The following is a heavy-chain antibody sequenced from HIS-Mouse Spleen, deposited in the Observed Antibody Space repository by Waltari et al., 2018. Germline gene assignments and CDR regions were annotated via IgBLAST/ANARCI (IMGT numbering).Heavy chain of an antibody. D-gene: IGHD2-15*01. CDR3: ARYCSGGSCYGGSFDY. J-gene: IGHJ4*02. CDR2: IYTRGST. CDR1: GGSISSYY. Sequence: QVQLQESGPGLVKPSETLSLTCTVSGGSISSYYWSWIRQPAGNGLEWLGRIYTRGSTNYNPSVKRRITMAVETSKNQFSRKLSSVTAADTAVYYCARYCSGGSCYGGSFDYWGQGTLVTVSS. V-gene: IGHV4-4*07.